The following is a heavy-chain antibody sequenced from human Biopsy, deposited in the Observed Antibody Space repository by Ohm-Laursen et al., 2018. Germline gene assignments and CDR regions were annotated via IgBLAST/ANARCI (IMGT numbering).Heavy chain of an antibody. CDR3: ATELLPPGVGGPWLDS. D-gene: IGHD3-10*01. Sequence: SLRLSCTASGFTFSSHSMNWVRQAPGKGLEWVSSISASSSYIYYADSVKGRFTVSRDNTKNTLYLQMNSLRAADTAIYFCATELLPPGVGGPWLDSWGQGTLVIVSS. J-gene: IGHJ5*01. CDR1: GFTFSSHS. CDR2: ISASSSYI. V-gene: IGHV3-21*06.